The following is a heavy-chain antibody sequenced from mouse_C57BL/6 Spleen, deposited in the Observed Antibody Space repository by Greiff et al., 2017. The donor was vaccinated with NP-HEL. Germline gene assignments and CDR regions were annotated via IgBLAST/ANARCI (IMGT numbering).Heavy chain of an antibody. CDR3: ARNPPIPDYYGSSYGYFDV. CDR2: IDPSDSYT. J-gene: IGHJ1*03. D-gene: IGHD1-1*01. Sequence: VQLQQSGAELVMPGASVKLSCKASGYTFTSYWMHWVKQRPGQGLEWIGEIDPSDSYTNYNQKFKGKSTLTVDKSSSTAYMQLSSLTSEDSAVYYCARNPPIPDYYGSSYGYFDVWGTGTTVTVSS. V-gene: IGHV1-69*01. CDR1: GYTFTSYW.